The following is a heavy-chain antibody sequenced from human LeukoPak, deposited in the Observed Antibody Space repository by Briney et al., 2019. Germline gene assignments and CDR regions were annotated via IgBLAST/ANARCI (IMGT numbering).Heavy chain of an antibody. J-gene: IGHJ5*02. Sequence: VASVKVSCKASGGTFSSYSISWVRQAPGQGLEWMGMINPILGIANYAQKFQGRVTITADKSTRTAYMELSSLRSEDTAVYNSARDECRSSGSTGSWGQGTLVTVSS. CDR1: GGTFSSYS. CDR3: ARDECRSSGSTGS. V-gene: IGHV1-69*04. D-gene: IGHD6-19*01. CDR2: INPILGIA.